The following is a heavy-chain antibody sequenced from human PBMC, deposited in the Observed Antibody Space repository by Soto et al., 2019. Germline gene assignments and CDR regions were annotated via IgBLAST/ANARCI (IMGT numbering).Heavy chain of an antibody. CDR3: AGALRSAYYYYYGMDV. Sequence: ASVKVSCKASGGTFSSYAISWVRQAPGQGLEWMGGIIPIFGTANYAQKFQGRVTITADESTSTAYMELSSLRSEDTAVYYCAGALRSAYYYYYGMDVWGQGTTVTVSS. CDR1: GGTFSSYA. D-gene: IGHD5-12*01. J-gene: IGHJ6*02. CDR2: IIPIFGTA. V-gene: IGHV1-69*13.